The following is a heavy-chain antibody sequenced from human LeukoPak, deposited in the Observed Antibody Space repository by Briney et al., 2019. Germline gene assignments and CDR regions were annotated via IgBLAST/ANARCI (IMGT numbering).Heavy chain of an antibody. CDR3: ARTRIGGWNDVWGYFDY. Sequence: PGGSLRLSCAASGFTFSSYSMNWVRQAPGKGLEWVSFISTSSSYIYYADSVKGRFTISRDNAKNSLYLQMNSLRAEDTAVYYCARTRIGGWNDVWGYFDYWGQGTLVTVSS. D-gene: IGHD1-1*01. CDR2: ISTSSSYI. V-gene: IGHV3-21*01. CDR1: GFTFSSYS. J-gene: IGHJ4*02.